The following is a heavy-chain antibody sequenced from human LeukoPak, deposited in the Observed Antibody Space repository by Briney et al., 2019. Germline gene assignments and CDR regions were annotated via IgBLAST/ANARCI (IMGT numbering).Heavy chain of an antibody. V-gene: IGHV1-2*06. CDR2: INPNSGGT. CDR1: GYTFTGYY. Sequence: ASVKVSCKASGYTFTGYYMHWVRQAPGQGLEWMGRINPNSGGTNYAQKFQGRVTMTRDTSISTAYMELSRLRSDDTAVYYCARVSGIQLWLLKYWGQGTLVTVSS. J-gene: IGHJ4*02. CDR3: ARVSGIQLWLLKY. D-gene: IGHD5-18*01.